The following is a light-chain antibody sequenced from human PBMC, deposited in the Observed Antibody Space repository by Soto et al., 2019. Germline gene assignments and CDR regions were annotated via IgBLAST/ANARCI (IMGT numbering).Light chain of an antibody. Sequence: QSALTQPASVSGSPGQSITISCTGSNSDIGAYDYVSWYQQHPGKPPTLLIYEVTFRPSGVPNRFSGSKSGTSASLAITGLQAEDEADYYCQAYDNSLGVSVLFGGGTKLTVL. J-gene: IGLJ3*02. CDR2: EVT. V-gene: IGLV2-14*01. CDR1: NSDIGAYDY. CDR3: QAYDNSLGVSVL.